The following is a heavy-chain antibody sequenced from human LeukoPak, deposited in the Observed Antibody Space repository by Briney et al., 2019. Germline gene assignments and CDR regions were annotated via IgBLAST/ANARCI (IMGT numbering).Heavy chain of an antibody. CDR3: ARGPPYSSDN. J-gene: IGHJ4*02. CDR1: GGSFSGYY. V-gene: IGHV4-34*01. D-gene: IGHD6-13*01. CDR2: INHSGST. Sequence: SETLSLTCAVYGGSFSGYYWSWIRQPPGKGQEWIGEINHSGSTNYNPSLKSRVTISVDTSKNQFSLKLSSVTAADTAVYYCARGPPYSSDNWGQGTLVTVSS.